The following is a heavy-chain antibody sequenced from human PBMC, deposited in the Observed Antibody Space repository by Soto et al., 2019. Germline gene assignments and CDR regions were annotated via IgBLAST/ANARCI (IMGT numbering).Heavy chain of an antibody. CDR3: ATSYDSGFDP. D-gene: IGHD5-12*01. Sequence: ASVKVSCKASGYTFTSYGISWVRQAPGQGLEWMGWISVYNGNTDYAQKFQGRVTMTTDTSTSTAYMELRSLRSDDTAVYYCATSYDSGFDPWGQGTLVTVSS. CDR1: GYTFTSYG. CDR2: ISVYNGNT. J-gene: IGHJ5*02. V-gene: IGHV1-18*04.